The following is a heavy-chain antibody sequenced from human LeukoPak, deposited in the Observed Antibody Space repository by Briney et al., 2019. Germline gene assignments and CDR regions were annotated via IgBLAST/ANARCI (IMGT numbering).Heavy chain of an antibody. D-gene: IGHD2-21*01. CDR1: GGSISRGSYF. V-gene: IGHV4-61*02. J-gene: IGHJ4*02. CDR3: ARGGIPDY. CDR2: FYTSATP. Sequence: SQTLSLTFTVSGGSISRGSYFWSWIRQPAGKGLEWIGRFYTSATPNYNPSLKSRVTISVDTSRNQFSLKLSSVTAADTAVYYCARGGIPDYWGQGILVTVSS.